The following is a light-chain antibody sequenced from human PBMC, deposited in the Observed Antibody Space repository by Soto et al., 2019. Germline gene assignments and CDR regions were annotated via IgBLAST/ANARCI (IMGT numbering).Light chain of an antibody. Sequence: QSALTQPASVSGSPGQSITISCTGTSSDVGAYDYVSWYQQHPDKAPKLMIYEVSNRPSGVSNRFSGSKSVNTATLTISGLQAEHEADYYCSSYKSSSTRVFGTGTKVTVL. CDR2: EVS. CDR1: SSDVGAYDY. CDR3: SSYKSSSTRV. V-gene: IGLV2-14*03. J-gene: IGLJ1*01.